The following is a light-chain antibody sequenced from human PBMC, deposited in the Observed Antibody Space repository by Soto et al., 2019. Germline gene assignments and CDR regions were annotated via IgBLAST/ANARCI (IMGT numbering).Light chain of an antibody. CDR3: CSYAGSFTYV. J-gene: IGLJ1*01. Sequence: QSALTQPRSVSGSPGQSVTISCTGTSSDVGGYNNVSWYQQHPGKAPKLLIYDVTKLPSGVPDRFSGSKSGSTASLTISGLQAEDEADYYCCSYAGSFTYVFATGTKVTVL. V-gene: IGLV2-11*01. CDR1: SSDVGGYNN. CDR2: DVT.